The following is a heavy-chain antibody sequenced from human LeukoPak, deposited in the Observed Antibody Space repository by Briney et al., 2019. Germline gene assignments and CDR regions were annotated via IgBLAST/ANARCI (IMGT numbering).Heavy chain of an antibody. J-gene: IGHJ4*02. CDR2: IYYSGST. CDR3: ARGVDSSGYSSYYFDY. Sequence: LSLTCTVSGGSISSGGYYWSWIRQHPGKGLEWIGYIYYSGSTYYNPSLKSRVTISVDTSKNQFSLKLSSVTAADTAVYYCARGVDSSGYSSYYFDYWGQGTLVTVSS. D-gene: IGHD3-22*01. V-gene: IGHV4-31*03. CDR1: GGSISSGGYY.